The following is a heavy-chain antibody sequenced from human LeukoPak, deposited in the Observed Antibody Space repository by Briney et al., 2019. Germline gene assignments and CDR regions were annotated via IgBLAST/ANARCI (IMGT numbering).Heavy chain of an antibody. D-gene: IGHD5-18*01. Sequence: GGSLRLSCAASGFTFSSYEMNWVRQAPGKGLEWVSYISSSGSTIYYADSVKGRLTISRDNAKNSLYLQMNSLRAEDTAVYYCARHLSGITGYTYGRGIDYWGQGTLVTVSS. CDR1: GFTFSSYE. CDR2: ISSSGSTI. J-gene: IGHJ4*02. CDR3: ARHLSGITGYTYGRGIDY. V-gene: IGHV3-48*03.